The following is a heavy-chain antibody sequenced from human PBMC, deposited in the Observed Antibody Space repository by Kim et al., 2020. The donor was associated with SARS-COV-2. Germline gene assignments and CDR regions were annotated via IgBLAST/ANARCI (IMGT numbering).Heavy chain of an antibody. J-gene: IGHJ4*02. Sequence: YADSVKGRFTNSRDKSKNSLYLQMNSLRAEDTAVYYCARDFSTVTTPGYWGQGTLFTVSS. V-gene: IGHV3-33*01. CDR3: ARDFSTVTTPGY. D-gene: IGHD4-17*01.